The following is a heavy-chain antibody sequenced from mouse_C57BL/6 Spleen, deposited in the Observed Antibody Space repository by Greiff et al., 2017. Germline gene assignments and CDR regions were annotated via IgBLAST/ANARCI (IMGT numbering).Heavy chain of an antibody. CDR3: TRKGSYGSSPTWFAY. D-gene: IGHD1-1*01. CDR1: GYAFSSYW. CDR2: IYPGDGDT. V-gene: IGHV1-80*01. J-gene: IGHJ3*01. Sequence: VQLQESGAELVKPGASVKISCKASGYAFSSYWMNWVKQRPGKGLEWIGQIYPGDGDTNYNEKFKGKATLTADKSSSTAYMQHSSLTSEDSAVYIWTRKGSYGSSPTWFAYWGQGTLVTVSA.